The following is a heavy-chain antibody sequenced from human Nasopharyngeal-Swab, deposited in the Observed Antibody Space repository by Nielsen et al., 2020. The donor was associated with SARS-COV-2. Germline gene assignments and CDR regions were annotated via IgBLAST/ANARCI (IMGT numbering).Heavy chain of an antibody. D-gene: IGHD3-9*01. CDR2: IFSKDEK. Sequence: SGPTLLKPTETLTLTCTVSGFSLSNARMGVSWIRQPPGKALEWLAHIFSKDEKSYSTSPKSRLTITKDTTKSQVVLTMTNMDPVDTATYYCARIADDNDILTGYYSDYFDYWGQGTPVTVSS. V-gene: IGHV2-26*01. CDR3: ARIADDNDILTGYYSDYFDY. J-gene: IGHJ4*02. CDR1: GFSLSNARMG.